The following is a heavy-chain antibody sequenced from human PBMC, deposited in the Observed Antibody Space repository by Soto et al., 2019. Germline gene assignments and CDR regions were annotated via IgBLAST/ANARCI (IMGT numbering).Heavy chain of an antibody. CDR2: IIYDGSTK. D-gene: IGHD3-10*01. Sequence: QVQLVESGGGVVQPGRSLRLSCAASGFTFGSYGMHWVRQAPGKGLEWVAVIIYDGSTKYYADSVKGRFTISRDNSKSTLYLQMNSLRAEDTAVYSCANDRMGAGVRGYFDYWGQGTLVTVSS. CDR1: GFTFGSYG. J-gene: IGHJ4*02. CDR3: ANDRMGAGVRGYFDY. V-gene: IGHV3-30*18.